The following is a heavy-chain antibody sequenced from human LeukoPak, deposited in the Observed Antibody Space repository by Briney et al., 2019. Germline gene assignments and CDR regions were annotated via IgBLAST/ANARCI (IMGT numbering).Heavy chain of an antibody. CDR1: GFTFSDYY. Sequence: GGSLRLSCAASGFTFSDYYMSWIRQAPGKGLEWVSYISSSGSTIYYADSVKGRFTISRDNAKNSLYLQMNSLRAEDTAVYYCARKPITGTTLGPFDMWGQGTMVTVSS. J-gene: IGHJ3*02. CDR2: ISSSGSTI. V-gene: IGHV3-11*04. D-gene: IGHD1-7*01. CDR3: ARKPITGTTLGPFDM.